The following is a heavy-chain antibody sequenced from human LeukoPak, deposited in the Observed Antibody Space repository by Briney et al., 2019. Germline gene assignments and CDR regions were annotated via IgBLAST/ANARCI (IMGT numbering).Heavy chain of an antibody. V-gene: IGHV4-34*01. D-gene: IGHD6-13*01. Sequence: ASETLSLTCAVYGGSFSGFHWSWIRQPPGKGLEWIGEINHSGSTNYNPSLKSRVTISVDTSKNQFSLKLSSVTAADTAVYYCARGASGYSSSWYSYWGQGTLVTVSS. J-gene: IGHJ4*02. CDR2: INHSGST. CDR1: GGSFSGFH. CDR3: ARGASGYSSSWYSY.